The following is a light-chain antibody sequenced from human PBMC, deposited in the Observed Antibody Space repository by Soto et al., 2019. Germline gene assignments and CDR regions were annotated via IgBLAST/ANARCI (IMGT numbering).Light chain of an antibody. V-gene: IGLV2-8*01. CDR1: SSDVGGNKF. CDR2: DVS. J-gene: IGLJ2*01. Sequence: QSALTQPPSASGSPGQSVTISCTGTSSDVGGNKFVSWYQQHPGKDPKLMIYDVSKRPSGVPDRFSGSKSGNTASLTVSGLQAEDEADYYCISYAGSNSVVFGGGTKLTVL. CDR3: ISYAGSNSVV.